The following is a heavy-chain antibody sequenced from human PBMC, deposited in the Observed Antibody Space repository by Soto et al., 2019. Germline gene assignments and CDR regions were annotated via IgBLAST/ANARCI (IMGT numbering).Heavy chain of an antibody. J-gene: IGHJ6*02. CDR3: ARLEYSISSAPYYYYGMDV. Sequence: GESRKISCKGSGYSFTSYWISWVRQMPGKGLEWMGRIDPSDSYTNYSPSFQGHVTISADKSISTAYLQWSSLKASDTAMYYCARLEYSISSAPYYYYGMDVRGPATTLTLSS. CDR1: GYSFTSYW. CDR2: IDPSDSYT. D-gene: IGHD6-6*01. V-gene: IGHV5-10-1*01.